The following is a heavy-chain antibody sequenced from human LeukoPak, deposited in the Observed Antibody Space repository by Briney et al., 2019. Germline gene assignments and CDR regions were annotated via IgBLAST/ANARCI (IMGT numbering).Heavy chain of an antibody. J-gene: IGHJ6*03. V-gene: IGHV3-23*01. CDR1: GFTFSSYV. Sequence: GGSLRLSCAASGFTFSSYVMTWVRQAPGKGLEWVSSIISTGGDTYYADSVKGRFTISRDNSKNTLSLQTNSLRVEDTAVYYCAKGRNWVDYYYMDVWGKGTTVIVSS. D-gene: IGHD1-14*01. CDR2: IISTGGDT. CDR3: AKGRNWVDYYYMDV.